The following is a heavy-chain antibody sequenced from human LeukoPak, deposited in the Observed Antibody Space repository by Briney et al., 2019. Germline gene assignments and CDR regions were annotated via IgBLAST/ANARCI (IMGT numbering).Heavy chain of an antibody. Sequence: PGGSLRLSCAASGFTLSNYWMSWVRQAPGKGLEWVANIKEDGSEKYYVDSVKGRFTISRDNSKNTLYLQMNSLRAEDTAVYYCAKVLIRFAAYSFIDYWGQGTLVTVSS. D-gene: IGHD3-9*01. CDR1: GFTLSNYW. J-gene: IGHJ4*02. V-gene: IGHV3-7*01. CDR3: AKVLIRFAAYSFIDY. CDR2: IKEDGSEK.